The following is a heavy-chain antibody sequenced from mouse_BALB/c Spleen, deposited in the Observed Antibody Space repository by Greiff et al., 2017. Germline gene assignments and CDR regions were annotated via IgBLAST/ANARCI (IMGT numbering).Heavy chain of an antibody. V-gene: IGHV1S81*02. D-gene: IGHD2-14*01. CDR2: INPSNGGT. J-gene: IGHJ4*01. CDR3: TRAYYRYDGGMDY. CDR1: GYTFTSYY. Sequence: QVQLQQSGAELVKPGASVKLSCKASGYTFTSYYMYWVKQRPGQGLEWIGEINPSNGGTNFNEKFKSKATLTVDKSSSTAYMQLSSLTSEDSAVYYCTRAYYRYDGGMDYWGQGTSVTVSS.